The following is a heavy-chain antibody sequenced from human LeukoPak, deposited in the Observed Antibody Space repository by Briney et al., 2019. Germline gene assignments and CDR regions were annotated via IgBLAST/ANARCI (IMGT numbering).Heavy chain of an antibody. Sequence: GASVRVSCKASGGTFSSYAISWVRQAPGQGLEWMGGIIPIFGTANYAQKFQGRVTITADESTSTAYMELSSLRSEDTAVYYCARVLVPAAKSDYYYYYMDVWGKGTTVTVSS. CDR2: IIPIFGTA. CDR1: GGTFSSYA. CDR3: ARVLVPAAKSDYYYYYMDV. D-gene: IGHD2-2*01. J-gene: IGHJ6*03. V-gene: IGHV1-69*01.